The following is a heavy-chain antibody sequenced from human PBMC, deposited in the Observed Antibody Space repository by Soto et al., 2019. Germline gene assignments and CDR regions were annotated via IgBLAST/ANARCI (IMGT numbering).Heavy chain of an antibody. Sequence: EVQLVESGGGLVQPGRSLRLSCAASGFTFDDYAMHWVRQAPGKGLEWVSGISWNSGSIGYADSVKGRFTISRDNAKNSRYLQMNSLRAEDPALYYCAKGGQLLSEGGGDWGQGTLVTVSS. D-gene: IGHD2-2*01. CDR2: ISWNSGSI. CDR3: AKGGQLLSEGGGD. V-gene: IGHV3-9*01. J-gene: IGHJ4*02. CDR1: GFTFDDYA.